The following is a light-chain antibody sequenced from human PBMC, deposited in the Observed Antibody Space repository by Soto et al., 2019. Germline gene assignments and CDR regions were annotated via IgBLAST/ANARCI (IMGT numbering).Light chain of an antibody. V-gene: IGLV1-44*01. J-gene: IGLJ2*01. CDR2: TDD. CDR3: ATWDDRLHGVI. Sequence: QSVLTQPPSASRTPGQRVTISCSGSSSNIGIYAVNWYQQVPGSAPKLLIYTDDQRPSGVPDRFSGSRSGTSASLAISGLQSADEADYYCATWDDRLHGVIFGGGTQLTVL. CDR1: SSNIGIYA.